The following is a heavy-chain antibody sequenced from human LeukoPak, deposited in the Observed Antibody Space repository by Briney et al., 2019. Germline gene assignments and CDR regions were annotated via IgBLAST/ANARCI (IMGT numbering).Heavy chain of an antibody. D-gene: IGHD1-14*01. CDR3: AMRTGTDSDY. Sequence: GGSLRLSCAASGFTFSNAWMSWVRQAPGKGLEWVSSISSSSSYIYYADSVKGRFTISRDNAKNSLYLQMNSLRAEDTAVYYCAMRTGTDSDYWGQGTLVTVSS. CDR1: GFTFSNAW. J-gene: IGHJ4*02. CDR2: ISSSSSYI. V-gene: IGHV3-21*01.